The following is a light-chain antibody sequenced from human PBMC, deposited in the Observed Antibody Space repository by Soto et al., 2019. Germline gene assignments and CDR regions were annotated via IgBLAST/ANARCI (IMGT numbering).Light chain of an antibody. CDR1: QDIRNY. V-gene: IGKV1-27*01. J-gene: IGKJ2*01. CDR2: ATS. CDR3: HHYIRAPYT. Sequence: DSQMTQSPSSLSASVGDRVTITCRASQDIRNYLVWYQQTPGKVPKLLIYATSTLQPGVPSRFSGSGSGADFTLTISSLQPEDVGTYYCHHYIRAPYTFGQGIQLYI.